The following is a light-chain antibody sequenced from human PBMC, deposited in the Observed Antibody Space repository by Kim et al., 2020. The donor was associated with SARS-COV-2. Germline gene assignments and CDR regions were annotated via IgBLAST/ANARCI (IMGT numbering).Light chain of an antibody. CDR2: RAS. V-gene: IGKV1-33*01. CDR1: QDITDY. Sequence: SASLGDRVTITCQASQDITDYLSWYQQKPGKAPQLLIYRASILKTGVPSRFSGSGSGTDFTFTISSLQAEDIATYSCLQYDNLPYTFGQGTKLEI. CDR3: LQYDNLPYT. J-gene: IGKJ2*01.